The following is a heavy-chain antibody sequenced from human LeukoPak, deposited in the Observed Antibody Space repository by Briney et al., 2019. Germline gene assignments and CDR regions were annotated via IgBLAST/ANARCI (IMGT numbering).Heavy chain of an antibody. CDR2: IYTSGGT. J-gene: IGHJ4*02. D-gene: IGHD6-19*01. CDR3: ARVIDQWLGAYYFDY. CDR1: GGSISSYY. Sequence: SETLSLTCTVSGGSISSYYWSWIRQPAGKGLEWIGRIYTSGGTYYNPSLKSRATISVDTSKNQFSLRLISVTAADTAVYYCARVIDQWLGAYYFDYWGQGTLVTVSS. V-gene: IGHV4-4*07.